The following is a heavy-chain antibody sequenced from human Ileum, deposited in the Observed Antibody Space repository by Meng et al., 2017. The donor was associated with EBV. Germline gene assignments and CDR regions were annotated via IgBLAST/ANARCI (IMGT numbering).Heavy chain of an antibody. J-gene: IGHJ4*02. V-gene: IGHV4-39*07. CDR1: GGSISTGNFY. CDR2: IYYRGNT. CDR3: ASAYDYGDYEAFAY. Sequence: RLLESGPGLGKTSGTPSLTCTVPGGSISTGNFYWGWIRQSPGKALECIGTIYYRGNTFYNPSLKSRLTISIDTSKNEFSLTLRSVTAADTALYYCASAYDYGDYEAFAYWGPGSLVTDSS. D-gene: IGHD4-17*01.